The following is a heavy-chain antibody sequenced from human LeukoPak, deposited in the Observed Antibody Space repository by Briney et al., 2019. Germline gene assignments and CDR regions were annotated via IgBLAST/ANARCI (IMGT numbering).Heavy chain of an antibody. CDR1: GFTFSNYA. J-gene: IGHJ4*02. V-gene: IGHV3-23*01. CDR2: ISGGGGST. Sequence: GGSLRLSCAASGFTFSNYAMSWVRQAPGKGLEWVSAISGGGGSTYYADSVKGRFTISRDTSRSTLYLQMNSLRAEDAAVYYCAKAPVTSCRGAFCYPFDYWGQGTLVTVSS. CDR3: AKAPVTSCRGAFCYPFDY. D-gene: IGHD2-15*01.